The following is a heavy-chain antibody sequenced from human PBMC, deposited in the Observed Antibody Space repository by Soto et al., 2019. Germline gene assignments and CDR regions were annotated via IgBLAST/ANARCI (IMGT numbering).Heavy chain of an antibody. V-gene: IGHV1-8*01. D-gene: IGHD3-10*01. J-gene: IGHJ5*02. CDR2: MNPNSGNT. Sequence: QVQLVQSGAEVKKPGASVKVSCKASGYTFTSYDINWVRQATGQGLEWMGWMNPNSGNTGYAQKFQGRVTMTRNTSISTAYVELSSLRSEDTAVYYCARGVPLLLWFGELGNWFDPWGQGTLVTVSS. CDR3: ARGVPLLLWFGELGNWFDP. CDR1: GYTFTSYD.